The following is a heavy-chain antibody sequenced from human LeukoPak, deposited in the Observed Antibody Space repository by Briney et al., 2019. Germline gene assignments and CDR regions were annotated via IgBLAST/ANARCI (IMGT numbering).Heavy chain of an antibody. CDR2: IKQDGSQR. J-gene: IGHJ4*02. CDR1: GFTFTRYW. V-gene: IGHV3-7*03. Sequence: GGSLRLSCEASGFTFTRYWMTWVRQAPGKGLEWVDNIKQDGSQRYYVDSVKGRFTISRDNTKNSVDLQMNSLRVEDTAVYYCTSRDYGDTDFELWGQGTLVTVSS. D-gene: IGHD4-17*01. CDR3: TSRDYGDTDFEL.